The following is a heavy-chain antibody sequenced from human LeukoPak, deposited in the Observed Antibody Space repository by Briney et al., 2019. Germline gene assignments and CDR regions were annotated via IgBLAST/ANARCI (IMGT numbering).Heavy chain of an antibody. CDR3: AKVLAYYFDY. V-gene: IGHV3-23*01. CDR1: GFTLSSYA. CDR2: IGSGT. Sequence: GGSLRLSCGASGFTLSSYAMSWVRQAPGKGLEWVSAIGSGTYYADSVKGRFTISRDNSKNTLYPQMNSLRAEDTAVYYCAKVLAYYFDYWGQGTLVTVSS. J-gene: IGHJ4*02.